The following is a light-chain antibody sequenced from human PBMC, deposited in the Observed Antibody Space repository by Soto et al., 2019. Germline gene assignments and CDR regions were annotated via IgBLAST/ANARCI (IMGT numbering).Light chain of an antibody. J-gene: IGLJ2*01. CDR3: TSYTSTGTLV. CDR1: SSDVGGYNY. V-gene: IGLV2-14*01. Sequence: QSALTQPASVSGSPGQSITISCTGTSSDVGGYNYVSWYQQHPGKAPKLMIYAVSNRPSGVSSRFSGSKSGNTASRTISGLQAEDEADYYCTSYTSTGTLVFGGGTKLTVL. CDR2: AVS.